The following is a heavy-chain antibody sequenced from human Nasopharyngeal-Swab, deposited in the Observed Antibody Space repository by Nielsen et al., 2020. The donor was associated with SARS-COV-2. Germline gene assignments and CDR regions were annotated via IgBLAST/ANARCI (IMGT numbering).Heavy chain of an antibody. CDR3: AKAGGYSSAVAFDI. CDR1: GFTFSSYA. V-gene: IGHV3-23*01. D-gene: IGHD5-18*01. Sequence: GESLKLSCAASGFTFSSYAMRWVRQAPGKGLEWVSAISGSGGSTYYADSVKGRFTISRDNSKNTLYLQMNSLRAEDTAVYYCAKAGGYSSAVAFDIWGQGTMVTVSS. CDR2: ISGSGGST. J-gene: IGHJ3*02.